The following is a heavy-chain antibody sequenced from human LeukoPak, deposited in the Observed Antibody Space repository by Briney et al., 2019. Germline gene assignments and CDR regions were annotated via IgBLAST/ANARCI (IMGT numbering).Heavy chain of an antibody. V-gene: IGHV1-69*05. CDR1: GGTFSSYA. D-gene: IGHD6-25*01. J-gene: IGHJ5*02. CDR2: IIPIFGTA. Sequence: GASVKVSCKASGGTFSSYAISWVRQAPGQGLEWMGGIIPIFGTANYAQKFQGRVTITRDTSASTAYMELSSLRSEDTAVYYCARERIAATNWFDPWGQGTLVTVSS. CDR3: ARERIAATNWFDP.